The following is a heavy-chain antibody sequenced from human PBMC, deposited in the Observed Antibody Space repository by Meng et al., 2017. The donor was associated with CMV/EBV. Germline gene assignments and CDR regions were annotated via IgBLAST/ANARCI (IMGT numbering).Heavy chain of an antibody. Sequence: GESLKISCAASGFTFSSYGMHWVRQAPGKGLEWVAFIRYDGSNKYYEDSVKGRFTISRDNSKNTLYLQMNSLRAEDTAVYYCAKDYSSYDYGGNSLDYWGQGTLVTVSS. V-gene: IGHV3-30*02. CDR2: IRYDGSNK. D-gene: IGHD4-23*01. CDR3: AKDYSSYDYGGNSLDY. CDR1: GFTFSSYG. J-gene: IGHJ4*02.